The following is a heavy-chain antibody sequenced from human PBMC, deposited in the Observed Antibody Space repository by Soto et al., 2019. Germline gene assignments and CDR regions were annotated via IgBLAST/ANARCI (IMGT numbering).Heavy chain of an antibody. CDR3: AKDRRPIYYYGMDV. Sequence: QVQLVESGGGEVQPGRSLRLSCAASGFTFSSYGMHWVRQAPGKGLEWVAVISYDGSNKYYADSVKGRFTISSDNSKNTLYLQMNSLIAEDTAVYYCAKDRRPIYYYGMDVWGQGTTVTVSS. J-gene: IGHJ6*02. V-gene: IGHV3-30*18. D-gene: IGHD6-25*01. CDR1: GFTFSSYG. CDR2: ISYDGSNK.